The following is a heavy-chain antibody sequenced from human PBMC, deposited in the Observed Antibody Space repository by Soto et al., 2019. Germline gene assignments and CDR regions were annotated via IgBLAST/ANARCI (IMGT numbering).Heavy chain of an antibody. CDR2: IIPIFGTA. J-gene: IGHJ6*02. D-gene: IGHD3-10*01. V-gene: IGHV1-69*13. CDR3: ARSSYGSGSYYYYYYGMDV. Sequence: SVEVSCKASGGTFSSYAISWVRRAPGQGLEWMGGIIPIFGTANYAQKFQGRVTITADESTSTAYMELSSLRSEDTAVYYCARSSYGSGSYYYYYYGMDVWGQGTTVTVSS. CDR1: GGTFSSYA.